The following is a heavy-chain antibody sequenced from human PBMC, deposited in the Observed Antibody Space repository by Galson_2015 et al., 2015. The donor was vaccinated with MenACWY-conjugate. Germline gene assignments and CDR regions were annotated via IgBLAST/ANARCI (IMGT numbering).Heavy chain of an antibody. V-gene: IGHV5-51*01. CDR3: ARHPPGGRGMDV. D-gene: IGHD1-26*01. Sequence: QSGAEVKKPGESLKISCKGSGYRFINYWIGWVRQMPGKGLQWMGLIDPVNSNVRYSPSFQGQVTISADESISTAYLQWSSLKASETAVYYCARHPPGGRGMDVWGRGTTVTVSS. CDR1: GYRFINYW. J-gene: IGHJ6*02. CDR2: IDPVNSNV.